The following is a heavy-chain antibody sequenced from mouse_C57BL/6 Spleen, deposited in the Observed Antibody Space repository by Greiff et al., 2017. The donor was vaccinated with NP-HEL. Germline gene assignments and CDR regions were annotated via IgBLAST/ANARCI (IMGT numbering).Heavy chain of an antibody. CDR2: IYPRSGNT. J-gene: IGHJ1*03. CDR1: GYTFTSYG. CDR3: ARWGDYDYDGGYWYFDV. V-gene: IGHV1-81*01. Sequence: VQLQQSGAELARPGASVKLSCKASGYTFTSYGISWVKQRTGQGLEWIGEIYPRSGNTYYNEKFKGKATLTADKSSSTAYMELRSLTSEDSAVYFCARWGDYDYDGGYWYFDVWGTGTTVTVSS. D-gene: IGHD2-4*01.